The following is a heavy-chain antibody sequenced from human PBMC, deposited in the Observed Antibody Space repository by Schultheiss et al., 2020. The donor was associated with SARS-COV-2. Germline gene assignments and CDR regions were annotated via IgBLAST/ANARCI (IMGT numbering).Heavy chain of an antibody. CDR2: ISSSSSYI. CDR3: ARVVAAAGPYYYYMDV. D-gene: IGHD6-13*01. Sequence: GESLKISCAASGFTFSSYSMNWVRQAPGKGLEWVSSISSSSSYIYYADSVKGRFTISRDNAKNSLYLQMNSLRAEDTALYHCARVVAAAGPYYYYMDVWGKGTTVTVSS. CDR1: GFTFSSYS. V-gene: IGHV3-21*04. J-gene: IGHJ6*03.